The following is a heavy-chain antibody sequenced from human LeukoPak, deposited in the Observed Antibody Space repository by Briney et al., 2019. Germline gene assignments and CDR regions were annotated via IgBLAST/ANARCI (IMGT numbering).Heavy chain of an antibody. V-gene: IGHV1-69*04. CDR1: GGTFSRYA. D-gene: IGHD6-19*01. J-gene: IGHJ6*03. Sequence: GSSVKVSCKASGGTFSRYAISWVRQAPGQGLEWMGRIIPILGIANYAQKFQGRVTITADKSTSTAYMELSSLRSEDTAVYYCARVSIAVAGTVVGDWPGTEPYYYYYMDVWGKGTTVTVSS. CDR3: ARVSIAVAGTVVGDWPGTEPYYYYYMDV. CDR2: IIPILGIA.